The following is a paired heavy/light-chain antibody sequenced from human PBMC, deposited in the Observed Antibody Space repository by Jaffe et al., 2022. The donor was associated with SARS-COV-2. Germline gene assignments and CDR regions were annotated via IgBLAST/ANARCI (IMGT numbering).Heavy chain of an antibody. CDR2: ISRDGHKE. D-gene: IGHD2-15*01. V-gene: IGHV3-30*18. CDR1: GFTFSNYG. CDR3: AKDLYIVLNGMDV. Sequence: QVQLVESGGGVVQPGRSLRLSCAASGFTFSNYGMHWVRQAPGAGLEWVAFISRDGHKEQYAESVEGRFTISRDTSKSTVYLQMNSLRAEDTAIYYCAKDLYIVLNGMDVWGQGTTVTVSS. J-gene: IGHJ6*02.
Light chain of an antibody. CDR1: QGIYHY. J-gene: IGKJ2*01. CDR3: QKYNDAPPFT. CDR2: AGS. V-gene: IGKV1-27*01. Sequence: DIQMTQSPSSLSASVGDRVTITCRASQGIYHYLAWYQQKPGKVPKLLIYAGSTLQSGVPSRFSGSASGTDFTLTISSLQPEDVATYYCQKYNDAPPFTFGQGTKLEIK.